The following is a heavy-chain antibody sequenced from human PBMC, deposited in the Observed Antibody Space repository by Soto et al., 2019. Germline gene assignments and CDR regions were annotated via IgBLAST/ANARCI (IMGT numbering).Heavy chain of an antibody. CDR2: IYYSGST. CDR1: GGXISSYY. D-gene: IGHD6-13*01. J-gene: IGHJ4*02. V-gene: IGHV4-59*01. Sequence: SETLSLTCTVSGGXISSYYWSWIRQPPGKGLEWIGYIYYSGSTNYNPSLKSRVTISVDTSKNQFSLKLSSVTAADTAVYYCARDIAAAGLFDYWGQGTLVTVSS. CDR3: ARDIAAAGLFDY.